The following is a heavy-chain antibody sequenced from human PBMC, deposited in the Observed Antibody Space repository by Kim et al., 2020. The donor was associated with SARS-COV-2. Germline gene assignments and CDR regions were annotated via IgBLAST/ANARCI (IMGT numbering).Heavy chain of an antibody. CDR1: GFTFTNYR. Sequence: GGSLRLSCAASGFTFTNYRMNWFRQAPGRGPEWVASIDSSGSRTYYADSVTGRFTISRDNAKDSLYLQMNNLRADDTAVYYCARDDRVDQLLVYCYGMDVWGPGTTVAVSS. D-gene: IGHD2-2*01. J-gene: IGHJ6*02. V-gene: IGHV3-21*01. CDR3: ARDDRVDQLLVYCYGMDV. CDR2: IDSSGSRT.